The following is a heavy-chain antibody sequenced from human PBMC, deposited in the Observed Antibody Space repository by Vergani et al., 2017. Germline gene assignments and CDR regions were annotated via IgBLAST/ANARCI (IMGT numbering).Heavy chain of an antibody. CDR3: AKASAYCGGDCYSDYYYYMDV. J-gene: IGHJ6*03. CDR1: GFTFSSYG. Sequence: QVQLVESGGGVVQPGRSLRLSCAASGFTFSSYGMHWVRQAPGKGLEWVAVISYDGSNKYYADPVKGRFTISRDNSKNTLYLQMNSLRAEDTAVYYCAKASAYCGGDCYSDYYYYMDVWGKGTTVTVSS. D-gene: IGHD2-21*01. V-gene: IGHV3-30*18. CDR2: ISYDGSNK.